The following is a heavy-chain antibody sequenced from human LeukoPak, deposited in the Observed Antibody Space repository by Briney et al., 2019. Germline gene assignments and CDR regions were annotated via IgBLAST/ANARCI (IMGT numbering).Heavy chain of an antibody. CDR1: GGSISSSSYY. V-gene: IGHV4-39*07. CDR3: ARGPTRDDVFDI. CDR2: MYYSGST. Sequence: SETLSLTRTVSGGSISSSSYYWGWIRQPPGKGLEWIGSMYYSGSTNYNPSLKSRVTISVDTSKNQFSLKLSSVTAADTAVYYCARGPTRDDVFDIWGQGTMVTVSS. J-gene: IGHJ3*02.